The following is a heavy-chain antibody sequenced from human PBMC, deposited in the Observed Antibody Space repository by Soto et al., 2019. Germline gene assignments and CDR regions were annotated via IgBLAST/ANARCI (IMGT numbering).Heavy chain of an antibody. CDR2: IIPIFGTA. CDR1: GGTFSSYA. CDR3: ARHYDDSSGYYYSSIDY. Sequence: QVQLVQSGAEVKKPGSSVKVSCKASGGTFSSYAISWVRQAPGQGLEWMGGIIPIFGTANYSQKFQGRVTITADESTSTAYMELSSLRSEDTAVYYCARHYDDSSGYYYSSIDYWGQGTLVTVSS. J-gene: IGHJ4*02. D-gene: IGHD3-22*01. V-gene: IGHV1-69*12.